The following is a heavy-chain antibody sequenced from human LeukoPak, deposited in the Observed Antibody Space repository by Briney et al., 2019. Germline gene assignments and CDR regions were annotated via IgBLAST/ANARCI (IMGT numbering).Heavy chain of an antibody. CDR2: IYSTGTT. V-gene: IGHV4-39*01. D-gene: IGHD5-18*01. CDR1: GGSIRNSSFY. Sequence: PSETLSLTCAVSGGSIRNSSFYWGWIRQPPGKGLEWIASIYSTGTTYYNPSLKSRVTISVDTSKNQFSLKLSSVTAADTAVYYCARLYYRGYSYDYWGQGTLVTVSS. J-gene: IGHJ4*02. CDR3: ARLYYRGYSYDY.